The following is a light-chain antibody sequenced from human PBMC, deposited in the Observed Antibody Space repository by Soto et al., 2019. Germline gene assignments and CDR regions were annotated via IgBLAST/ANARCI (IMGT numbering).Light chain of an antibody. CDR1: SSDVGGYNF. V-gene: IGLV2-14*01. CDR3: SSYTSSSTLE. J-gene: IGLJ2*01. Sequence: QSALTQPASVSGSPGQSITISCTGTSSDVGGYNFVCWFQQHPGKAPKLMIYDVSNRPSGVSNRFSGSKSGNTASLTISGLQAEDEADYYCSSYTSSSTLEFGVGTKLTVL. CDR2: DVS.